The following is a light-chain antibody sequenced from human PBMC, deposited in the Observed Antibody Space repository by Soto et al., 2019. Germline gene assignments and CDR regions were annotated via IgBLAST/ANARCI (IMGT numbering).Light chain of an antibody. V-gene: IGKV3-11*01. CDR3: QQRSKWPKT. J-gene: IGKJ1*01. CDR2: DAS. Sequence: EIVLTQSPCTLSWSTGERATLSCRASQSVSSDLAWYHQKPGQAPRLLIYDASNRATGIPARFTGSVYGTDFTLTITSLEPEDFAVYYCQQRSKWPKTFGQGTKVDIK. CDR1: QSVSSD.